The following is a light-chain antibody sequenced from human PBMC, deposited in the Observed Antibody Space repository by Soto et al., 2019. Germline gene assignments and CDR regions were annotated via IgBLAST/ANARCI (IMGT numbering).Light chain of an antibody. Sequence: DVQMTQSPSSLSAFVGDRVTITCRASQGIAPYLAWFQQKPGQVPKLLIYATSTLQSGVPSRFSGSGSWTDCTLTINSLQPEDVGTYYCQKYNSAPLTFGGGTKVEIK. CDR1: QGIAPY. CDR2: ATS. V-gene: IGKV1-27*01. J-gene: IGKJ4*02. CDR3: QKYNSAPLT.